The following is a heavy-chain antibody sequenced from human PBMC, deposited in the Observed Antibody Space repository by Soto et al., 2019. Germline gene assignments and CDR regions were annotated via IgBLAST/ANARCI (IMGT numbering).Heavy chain of an antibody. V-gene: IGHV5-51*01. Sequence: GESLKISCKGSGYSFTSYWIGWVRQMPGKGLERMGIIYPGDSDTRYSPSFQGQVTISADKSISTAYLQWSSLKASDTAMYYCATTRDYSNYDFGYWGQGTLVTVSS. D-gene: IGHD4-4*01. CDR3: ATTRDYSNYDFGY. J-gene: IGHJ4*02. CDR2: IYPGDSDT. CDR1: GYSFTSYW.